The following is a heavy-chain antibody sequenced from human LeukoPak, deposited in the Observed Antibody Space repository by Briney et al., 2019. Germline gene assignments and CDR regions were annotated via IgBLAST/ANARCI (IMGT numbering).Heavy chain of an antibody. J-gene: IGHJ4*02. CDR2: INPSDGTT. D-gene: IGHD2-15*01. CDR1: GYTFTSYY. V-gene: IGHV1-46*01. Sequence: ASVKVSCKASGYTFTSYYMHWVRQAPGQRLEWMGIINPSDGTTSYAQKFQGRVTITRDTSTSTVYMEMSSLRSGDTAIYYCARVYCGGGTCYSRGLIDSWGQGTLVTVSS. CDR3: ARVYCGGGTCYSRGLIDS.